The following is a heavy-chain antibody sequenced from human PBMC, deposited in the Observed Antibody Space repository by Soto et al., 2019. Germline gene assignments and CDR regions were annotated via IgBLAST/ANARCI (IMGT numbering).Heavy chain of an antibody. Sequence: PGASPKISCTGSGYSFDGYWITWVRQKPGKGLEWMGRIDPSDSQTYYSPSFRGHVTISVTKSITTVFLQWSSLRASDTAMYYCARQIYDSDTGPNFQYYFDSWGQGTPLTASS. CDR2: IDPSDSQT. J-gene: IGHJ4*02. D-gene: IGHD3-22*01. CDR3: ARQIYDSDTGPNFQYYFDS. CDR1: GYSFDGYW. V-gene: IGHV5-10-1*01.